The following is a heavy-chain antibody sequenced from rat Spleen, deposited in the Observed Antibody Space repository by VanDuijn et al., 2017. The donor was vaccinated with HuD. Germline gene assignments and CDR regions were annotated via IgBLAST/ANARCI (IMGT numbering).Heavy chain of an antibody. D-gene: IGHD1-12*03. CDR1: GFTFSNYG. CDR2: ISYDGSST. CDR3: ARHLYYYDGYYHGFDY. V-gene: IGHV5-29*01. Sequence: EVQLVESGGGLVQPGRSLKLSCAASGFTFSNYGMAWVRQAPTKGLEWVATISYDGSSTYYRDSVKGRFTISRDNAKSTLYLQMDSLRSEDTATYYCARHLYYYDGYYHGFDYWGQGVMVTVSS. J-gene: IGHJ2*01.